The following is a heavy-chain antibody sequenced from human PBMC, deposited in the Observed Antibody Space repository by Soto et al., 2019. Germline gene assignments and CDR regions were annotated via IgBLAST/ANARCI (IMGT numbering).Heavy chain of an antibody. CDR3: ASYGSAGHGIFDY. V-gene: IGHV3-21*01. Sequence: GGSLRLSCAASGFTFSSYSMNWVRQAPGKGLEWVSSISSSSYIYYADSVKGRFTISRDNAKNSLYLQMNSLRAEDTAVYYCASYGSAGHGIFDYWGQGTLVTVSS. CDR1: GFTFSSYS. D-gene: IGHD4-17*01. J-gene: IGHJ4*02. CDR2: ISSSSYI.